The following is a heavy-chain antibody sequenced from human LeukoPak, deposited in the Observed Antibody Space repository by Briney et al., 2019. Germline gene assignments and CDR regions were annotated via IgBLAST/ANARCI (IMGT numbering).Heavy chain of an antibody. Sequence: GGTLRLSCAASGFTFSSYGMSWVRQAPGKGLEWVSAISGSGGSTYYADSVKGRFTISRDNSKNTLYLQMNSLRAEDTAVYYCAKDPPSYGSGIDYWAREPWSPSPQ. CDR2: ISGSGGST. D-gene: IGHD3-10*01. CDR1: GFTFSSYG. CDR3: AKDPPSYGSGIDY. V-gene: IGHV3-23*01. J-gene: IGHJ4*02.